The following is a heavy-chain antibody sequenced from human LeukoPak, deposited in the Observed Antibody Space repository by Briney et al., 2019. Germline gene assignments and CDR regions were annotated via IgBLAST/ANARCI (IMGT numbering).Heavy chain of an antibody. J-gene: IGHJ4*02. Sequence: ASVKVSCKASGYTFTGYYMHWVRQAPGQGLEWMGWINPNSGGTNYAQKFQGRVTMTRDTSISTAYMELSRLRSDDTAVYYCARDYDILTPQYYFDYWGQGTLVTVSS. CDR2: INPNSGGT. CDR3: ARDYDILTPQYYFDY. CDR1: GYTFTGYY. D-gene: IGHD3-9*01. V-gene: IGHV1-2*02.